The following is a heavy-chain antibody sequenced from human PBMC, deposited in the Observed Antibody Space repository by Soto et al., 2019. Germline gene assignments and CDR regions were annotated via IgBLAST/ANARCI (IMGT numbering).Heavy chain of an antibody. CDR2: IGTTGDT. Sequence: EVQLVESGGGLVQPGGPLRLPGSASGSTFISKDIHWFRQVPEKGLEWVSAIGTTGDTYYAGSVKGRFTISRENAKNSLYLQMNSLRAGDTAIYFCARAIGPTLFDYWGQGTLVTVSS. J-gene: IGHJ4*02. D-gene: IGHD3-22*01. V-gene: IGHV3-13*04. CDR3: ARAIGPTLFDY. CDR1: GSTFISKD.